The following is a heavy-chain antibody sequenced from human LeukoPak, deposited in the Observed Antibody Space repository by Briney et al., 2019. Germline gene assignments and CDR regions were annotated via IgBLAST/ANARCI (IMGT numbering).Heavy chain of an antibody. D-gene: IGHD2-15*01. CDR3: ARGRYCSADICSGGDAFDI. J-gene: IGHJ3*02. CDR1: GGPINNYY. CDR2: IYTRGST. V-gene: IGHV4-4*07. Sequence: SETLSLTCTVSGGPINNYYWSWIRQPAGKGLEWIGRIYTRGSTNYNPSLKSRVTMSVDTSKNQFSLKLSSVTAADTAVYYCARGRYCSADICSGGDAFDIRGQGTMVSVSS.